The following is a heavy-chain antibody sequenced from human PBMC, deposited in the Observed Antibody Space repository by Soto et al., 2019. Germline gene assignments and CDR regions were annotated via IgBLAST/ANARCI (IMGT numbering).Heavy chain of an antibody. V-gene: IGHV4-30-4*01. J-gene: IGHJ4*02. CDR2: IYYSGST. Sequence: SETLSLTCTVSGGSISSGDYYWSWIRQPPGKGLEWIGYIYYSGSTYYNPSLKSRVTISVDTSKNQFSLKLSSVTAADTAVYYXARVYDSSGYYYPYFDYWGQGTLVTVSS. CDR1: GGSISSGDYY. D-gene: IGHD3-22*01. CDR3: ARVYDSSGYYYPYFDY.